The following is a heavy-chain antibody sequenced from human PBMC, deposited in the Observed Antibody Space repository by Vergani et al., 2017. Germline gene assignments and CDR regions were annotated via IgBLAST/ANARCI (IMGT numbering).Heavy chain of an antibody. CDR1: GGSISSSSYY. CDR2: IYYSGST. Sequence: QLQLQESGPGLVKPSETLSLTCTVSGGSISSSSYYWGWIRQPPGKGLEWIGSIYYSGSTYYNPSLKSRVTISVDTSKNQFSLKLSSVTAADTAVYYCARVRAAAGTVYFDYWGQGTLVTVSS. J-gene: IGHJ4*02. V-gene: IGHV4-39*01. D-gene: IGHD6-13*01. CDR3: ARVRAAAGTVYFDY.